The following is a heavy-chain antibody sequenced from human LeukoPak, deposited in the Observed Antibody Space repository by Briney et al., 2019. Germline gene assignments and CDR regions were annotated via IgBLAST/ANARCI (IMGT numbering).Heavy chain of an antibody. CDR2: ISGSSTTI. J-gene: IGHJ4*02. D-gene: IGHD2-2*02. CDR1: GFSFSSHS. Sequence: PGGSLRLSCAASGFSFSSHSMNWVRQAPGKGLEWVSYISGSSTTIDYADSAKGRFIISRDNAKKSLYLQMNNLRAEDTALYYCARSIPDYTRFDYWGQGALVTVSP. CDR3: ARSIPDYTRFDY. V-gene: IGHV3-48*01.